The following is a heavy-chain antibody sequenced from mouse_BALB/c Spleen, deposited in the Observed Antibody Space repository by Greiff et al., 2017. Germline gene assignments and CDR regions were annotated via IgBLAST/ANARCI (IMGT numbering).Heavy chain of an antibody. J-gene: IGHJ3*01. D-gene: IGHD1-1*01. Sequence: EVQRVESGGGLVKPGGSLKLSCAASGFAFSSYDMSWVRQTPEKRLEWVAYISSGGGSTYYPDTVKGRFTISRDNAKNTLYLQMSSLKSEDTAMYYCARQGYGSSFAYWGQGTLVTVSA. CDR1: GFAFSSYD. CDR2: ISSGGGST. CDR3: ARQGYGSSFAY. V-gene: IGHV5-12-1*01.